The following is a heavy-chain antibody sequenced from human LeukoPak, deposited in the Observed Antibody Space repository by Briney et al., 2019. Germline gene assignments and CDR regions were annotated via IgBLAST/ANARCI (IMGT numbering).Heavy chain of an antibody. D-gene: IGHD3-3*01. CDR1: GGSFSGYC. CDR3: ARRGLRFLESVKYSWFDP. Sequence: PSETLSLTCAVYGGSFSGYCWAWIRQPPGKGRGWIGAIIHGGSTNYNPSLKSRVTISVDTSKSQFSLKLSSVTAADTAIYFCARRGLRFLESVKYSWFDPWGQGTLVTVSS. V-gene: IGHV4-34*12. J-gene: IGHJ5*02. CDR2: IIHGGST.